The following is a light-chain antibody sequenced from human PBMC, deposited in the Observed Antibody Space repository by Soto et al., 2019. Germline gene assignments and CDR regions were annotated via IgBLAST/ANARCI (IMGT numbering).Light chain of an antibody. Sequence: EIQMTQSPSTLSASVGDRVTITCRASQSISSWLAWYQQKPGKAPKLLIYKASSLASGVPSRFSGSGSGTEFTLTITSLQPDDFATYYCQQYNSYPGTFGQGTKVEIK. CDR1: QSISSW. J-gene: IGKJ1*01. CDR3: QQYNSYPGT. CDR2: KAS. V-gene: IGKV1-5*03.